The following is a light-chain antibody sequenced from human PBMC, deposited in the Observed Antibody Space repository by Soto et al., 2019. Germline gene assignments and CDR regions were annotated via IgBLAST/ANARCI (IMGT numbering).Light chain of an antibody. CDR3: QQYYGLPPLT. CDR2: HAS. CDR1: QNITNK. J-gene: IGKJ5*01. V-gene: IGKV1-33*01. Sequence: DIQMIQSPSSLSASVGDRCTITCQAGQNITNKLSCYQKKQXKAPNLXXFHASKLAKGVTSRFSGSGSGTDFSFIITSLQREDLAKYYCQQYYGLPPLTFGQGTRLEIK.